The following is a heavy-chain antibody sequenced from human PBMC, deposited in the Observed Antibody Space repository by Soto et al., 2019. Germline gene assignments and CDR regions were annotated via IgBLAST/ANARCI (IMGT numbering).Heavy chain of an antibody. CDR2: INISGGGT. Sequence: ASVKVSCKTSGYTFTTHCIHWVRQAPGQGLEWMGIINISGGGTSYAQKFQGRVTMSRDTSTTTVYMELSSLRSEDTAVYYCARDSTLDYWGQGTLVTVSS. J-gene: IGHJ4*02. CDR1: GYTFTTHC. CDR3: ARDSTLDY. V-gene: IGHV1-46*01.